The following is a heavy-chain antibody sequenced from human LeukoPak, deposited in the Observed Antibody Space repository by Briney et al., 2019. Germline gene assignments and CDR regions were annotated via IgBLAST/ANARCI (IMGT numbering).Heavy chain of an antibody. CDR2: FDPEDGET. CDR1: GYTLTELS. D-gene: IGHD5-18*01. Sequence: ASVKVSCKVSGYTLTELSMHWVRQAPGKGLEWMGGFDPEDGETIYAQKFQGRVTMTEDTSTDTAYMELSSLRSEDTAVYYCATGPRGYSYGGPANYYYYYMDVWGKGTTVTVSS. J-gene: IGHJ6*03. CDR3: ATGPRGYSYGGPANYYYYYMDV. V-gene: IGHV1-24*01.